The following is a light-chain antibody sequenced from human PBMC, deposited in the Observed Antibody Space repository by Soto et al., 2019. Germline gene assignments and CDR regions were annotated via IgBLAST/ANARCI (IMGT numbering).Light chain of an antibody. V-gene: IGLV2-23*03. Sequence: QSALTQPASVSGSPGQSITISCTGSSSDVGSYNLVSWYQQHPGKAPKLIIYEGSKRPSGVSNRFSGSKSGNTASLPVSGLQTDDEADYYCCSYADSSTFVFGGGTKLTVL. CDR1: SSDVGSYNL. CDR3: CSYADSSTFV. CDR2: EGS. J-gene: IGLJ2*01.